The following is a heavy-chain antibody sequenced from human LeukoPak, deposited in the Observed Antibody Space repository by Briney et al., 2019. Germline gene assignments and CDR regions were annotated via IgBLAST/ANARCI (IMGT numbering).Heavy chain of an antibody. J-gene: IGHJ5*02. CDR2: INPKSGGT. D-gene: IGHD3-10*01. V-gene: IGHV1-2*02. CDR1: GYSFIGYN. Sequence: ASVKVSCKASGYSFIGYNMHWVRQAPGQGLEWMGWINPKSGGTNYAQKFQGRVTMTRDTSISTAYMELSRLRSDDTAVYYCARDLGINWFDPWGQGTLVTVSS. CDR3: ARDLGINWFDP.